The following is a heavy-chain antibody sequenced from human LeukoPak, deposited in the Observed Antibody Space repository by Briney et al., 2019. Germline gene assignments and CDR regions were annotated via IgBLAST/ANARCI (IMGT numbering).Heavy chain of an antibody. V-gene: IGHV3-30*18. CDR2: ISNDGSNK. J-gene: IGHJ4*02. D-gene: IGHD1-26*01. Sequence: GGSLRLSCAASGFTFSSSGIHWVRQAPGKGLEWVGVISNDGSNKWYADSVKGRFTISRDNSKNTLYLQMSSLRAEDTAVYYCAKETGRWELEWGQGTLVTVSS. CDR1: GFTFSSSG. CDR3: AKETGRWELE.